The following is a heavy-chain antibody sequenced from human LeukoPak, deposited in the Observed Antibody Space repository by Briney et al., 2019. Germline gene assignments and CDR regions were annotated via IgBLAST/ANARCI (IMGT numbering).Heavy chain of an antibody. CDR2: MNPNSANT. CDR1: GYTFTSYD. V-gene: IGHV1-8*01. Sequence: ASVTVSCTASGYTFTSYDINWVRQATGQGLEWMGWMNPNSANTGYAQKFQGRVTMTRNTSISTAYMELSSLRSEDTAVYFCARGRGVTELISWGQGTLVTVSS. J-gene: IGHJ4*02. CDR3: ARGRGVTELIS. D-gene: IGHD3-10*01.